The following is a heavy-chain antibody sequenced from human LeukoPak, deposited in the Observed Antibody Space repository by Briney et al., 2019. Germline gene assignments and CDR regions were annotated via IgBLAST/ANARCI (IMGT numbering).Heavy chain of an antibody. Sequence: SETLSLTCTVSGGSVSRGGDYWTWIRQHPGKGLEWIGYIYYSGSTYYNPSLKSRVTISVDTSKNQFSLKLSSVTAADTAVYYCARGTYYYDSSGYYLTYYFDYWGQGTLVTVSS. J-gene: IGHJ4*02. CDR3: ARGTYYYDSSGYYLTYYFDY. D-gene: IGHD3-22*01. CDR2: IYYSGST. CDR1: GGSVSRGGDY. V-gene: IGHV4-31*03.